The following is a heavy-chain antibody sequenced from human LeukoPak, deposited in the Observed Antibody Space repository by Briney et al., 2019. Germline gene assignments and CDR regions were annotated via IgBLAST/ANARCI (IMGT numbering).Heavy chain of an antibody. J-gene: IGHJ4*02. CDR3: ARQNSGYVN. V-gene: IGHV4-31*03. Sequence: SETLSLTCTVSGASISSEGYYWSWIRQHPGEGLEWIGYISYSGRTYCNPSLKSRVTISVDTSNNQFSLKLASVTAADTAVYYCARQNSGYVNWGQGTLVTVSS. CDR2: ISYSGRT. D-gene: IGHD5-12*01. CDR1: GASISSEGYY.